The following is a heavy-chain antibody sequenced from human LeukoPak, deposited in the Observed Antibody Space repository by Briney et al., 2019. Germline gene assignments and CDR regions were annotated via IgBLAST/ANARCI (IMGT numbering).Heavy chain of an antibody. CDR1: GFTFSSYG. CDR2: IWYDGSNK. V-gene: IGHV3-33*01. CDR3: ARGRYSSGFVEY. D-gene: IGHD6-25*01. Sequence: GGSLRLSCAASGFTFSSYGRHWVRQAPGKGLEWVAVIWYDGSNKYYVDSVKGRFTISRDNPKNTLYLQMSSLRAEDTAVYYCARGRYSSGFVEYWGQGTLVTVS. J-gene: IGHJ4*02.